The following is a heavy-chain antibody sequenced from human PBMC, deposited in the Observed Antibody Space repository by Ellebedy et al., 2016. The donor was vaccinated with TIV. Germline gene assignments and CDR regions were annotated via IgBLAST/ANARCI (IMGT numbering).Heavy chain of an antibody. CDR2: IFGSGGGI. CDR3: EKDRTSSNGYWVFDQ. D-gene: IGHD3-22*01. V-gene: IGHV3-23*01. J-gene: IGHJ4*02. CDR1: GFTFSSYW. Sequence: GESLKISCAASGFTFSSYWMHWVRQAPGKGLEWVSGIFGSGGGISYADSVKGRFTISRDNSKSMVHLQMNSLRPEDTAVYYCEKDRTSSNGYWVFDQWGQGTLVTVSS.